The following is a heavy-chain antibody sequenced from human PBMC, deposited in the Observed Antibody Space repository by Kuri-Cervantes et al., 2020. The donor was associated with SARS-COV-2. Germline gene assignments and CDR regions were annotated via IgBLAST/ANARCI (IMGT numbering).Heavy chain of an antibody. CDR3: ARLGSSSTSYALDV. CDR2: IYPGDSDT. D-gene: IGHD6-13*01. CDR1: GYSFTSYW. V-gene: IGHV5-51*01. Sequence: KVSCKGSGYSFTSYWIGWVRQMPGKGLEWMGIIYPGDSDTRYRPSFRGQVTISADKSTNTAYLQWRSLKASDTAKYYCARLGSSSTSYALDVWGQGTTVTVSS. J-gene: IGHJ6*02.